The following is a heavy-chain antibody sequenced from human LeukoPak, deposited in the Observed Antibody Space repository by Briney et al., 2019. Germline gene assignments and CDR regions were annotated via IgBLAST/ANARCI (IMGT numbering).Heavy chain of an antibody. V-gene: IGHV1-18*01. CDR3: ARARDYGSVPGWFDP. Sequence: ASVKVSCKASGYTFTSYSINWVRQAPGQGLEWMGWVSGYNGNTNYAQKLQGRVTMTTDTSTSTAYMELGSLRSDDTAVYYCARARDYGSVPGWFDPWGQGTLVTVSS. D-gene: IGHD3-10*01. CDR1: GYTFTSYS. CDR2: VSGYNGNT. J-gene: IGHJ5*02.